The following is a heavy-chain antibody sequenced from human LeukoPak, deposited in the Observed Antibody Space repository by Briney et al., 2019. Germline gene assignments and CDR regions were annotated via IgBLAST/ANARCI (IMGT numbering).Heavy chain of an antibody. CDR2: IYHSGST. V-gene: IGHV4-30-2*01. Sequence: SQTLSLTCTVSGGSISSGGYYWSRIRQPPGKGLEWIGYIYHSGSTYYNPSLKSRVTISVDRSKNQFSLKLSSVTAADTAVYYCAQYSSSSGYWGQGTLVTVSS. CDR1: GGSISSGGYY. J-gene: IGHJ4*02. D-gene: IGHD6-6*01. CDR3: AQYSSSSGY.